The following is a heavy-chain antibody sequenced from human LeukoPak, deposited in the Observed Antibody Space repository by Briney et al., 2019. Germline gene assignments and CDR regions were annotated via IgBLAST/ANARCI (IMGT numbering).Heavy chain of an antibody. D-gene: IGHD4-11*01. CDR3: ARERTTISTFAFDY. CDR1: GFTFSSYC. V-gene: IGHV3-48*01. J-gene: IGHJ4*02. Sequence: GGSLRLSCAASGFTFSSYCMNWVRQAPGKGLEWVSYISGSTIYCAESVKGRFTISRDNAKNLLYLQMNSLRAEDTAVYYCARERTTISTFAFDYWGQGTLVTVSS. CDR2: ISGSTI.